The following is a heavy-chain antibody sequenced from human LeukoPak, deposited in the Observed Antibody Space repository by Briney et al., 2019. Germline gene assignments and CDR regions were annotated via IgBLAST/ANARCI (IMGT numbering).Heavy chain of an antibody. CDR3: ARDYKYAFDN. V-gene: IGHV3-48*01. J-gene: IGHJ4*02. CDR1: GFTFSDYS. CDR2: IGIDSGNT. Sequence: GGSLRLSCAASGFTFSDYSMNWVRQAPGKGLEWISYIGIDSGNTNYADSVKGRFTISGDKAKSSLYLQMNSLRVEDTAVYYCARDYKYAFDNWGQGTLVTVFS. D-gene: IGHD5-24*01.